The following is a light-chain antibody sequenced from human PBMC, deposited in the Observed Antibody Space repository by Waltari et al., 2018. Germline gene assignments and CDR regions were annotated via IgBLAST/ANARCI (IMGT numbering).Light chain of an antibody. CDR2: GLS. CDR3: RQFGDPPHT. Sequence: ETALPLPPGTPPLSSAELATLSCRTRRPVTNNYVGRNQLKPGKAPRLLITGLSSSVPGVHDRFRGSGSWTDFTLTITQLEREEFAVYDCRQFGDPPHTFGQGTRV. J-gene: IGKJ1*01. CDR1: RPVTNNY. V-gene: IGKV3-20*01.